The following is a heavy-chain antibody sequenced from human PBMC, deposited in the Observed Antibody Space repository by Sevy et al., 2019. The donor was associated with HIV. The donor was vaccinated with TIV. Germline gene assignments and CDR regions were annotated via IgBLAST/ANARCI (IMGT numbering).Heavy chain of an antibody. D-gene: IGHD3-3*01. CDR1: GYTFTNYA. CDR3: VRGTTFYDFWTGGDY. CDR2: ISGFNGDT. Sequence: ASVKVSCKASGYTFTNYAISWVRQAPGQGLEWMGWISGFNGDTKNAEKFQGRLTMTTDTSTKTAYMDLRSLRSDDTAVYYCVRGTTFYDFWTGGDYWGQGTLVTVSS. J-gene: IGHJ4*02. V-gene: IGHV1-18*01.